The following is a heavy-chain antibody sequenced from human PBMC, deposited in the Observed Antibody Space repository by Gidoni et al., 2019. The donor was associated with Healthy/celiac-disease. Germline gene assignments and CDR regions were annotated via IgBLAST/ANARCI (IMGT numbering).Heavy chain of an antibody. CDR1: GFTFSSYG. Sequence: QVQLVESGGGVVQPGRSLRLSCAASGFTFSSYGMHWVRQAPGKGLEWVAVISYDGSNKYYADSVKGRFTISRDNSKNTLYLQMNSLRAEDTAVYYCAILGSGSSSWYPQWSSYYYYGMDVWGQGTTVTVSS. J-gene: IGHJ6*02. V-gene: IGHV3-30*03. CDR3: AILGSGSSSWYPQWSSYYYYGMDV. CDR2: ISYDGSNK. D-gene: IGHD6-13*01.